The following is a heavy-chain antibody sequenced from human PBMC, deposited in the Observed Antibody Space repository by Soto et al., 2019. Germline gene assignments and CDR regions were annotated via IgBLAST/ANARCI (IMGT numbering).Heavy chain of an antibody. Sequence: TVSGGSISSGGYYWSWIRQHPGKGLEWIGYIYYSGSTYYNPSLKSRVTISVDTSKNQFSLKLSSVTAADTAVYYCARGDILTGSYYFDYWGQGTLVTVSS. CDR1: GGSISSGGYY. CDR3: ARGDILTGSYYFDY. V-gene: IGHV4-31*03. CDR2: IYYSGST. J-gene: IGHJ4*02. D-gene: IGHD3-9*01.